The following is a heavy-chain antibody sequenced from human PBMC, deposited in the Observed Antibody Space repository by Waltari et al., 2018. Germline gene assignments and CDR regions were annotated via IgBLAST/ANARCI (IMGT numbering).Heavy chain of an antibody. D-gene: IGHD3-16*01. CDR1: GFDVNRNY. CDR2: LYSDGRT. V-gene: IGHV3-53*04. Sequence: EMQLVESEGGLVQPGGSLTLSCTASGFDVNRNYMSWVRQAPGKGPEVVSVLYSDGRTFYADSVKGRFTISRHDSKNTLYLQLNSLTPDDTAVYYCARGFTLILGPWGQGALVTVSS. CDR3: ARGFTLILGP. J-gene: IGHJ5*02.